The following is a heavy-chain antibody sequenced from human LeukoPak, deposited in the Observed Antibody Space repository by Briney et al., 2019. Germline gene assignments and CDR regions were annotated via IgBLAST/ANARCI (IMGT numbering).Heavy chain of an antibody. V-gene: IGHV3-30*18. CDR3: AKSEGWLDP. Sequence: EWVALLTYDGSNEYYAASVEGRYTISRDNSKNTLYLQINSLRAEDTAVYYCAKSEGWLDPWGQGTLVIVSS. CDR2: LTYDGSNE. J-gene: IGHJ5*02.